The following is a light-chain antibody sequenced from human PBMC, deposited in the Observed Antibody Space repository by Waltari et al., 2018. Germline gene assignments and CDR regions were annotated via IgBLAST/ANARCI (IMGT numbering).Light chain of an antibody. Sequence: QSALTQPASVSGSPGQSITISCTGPSSDVGGYNYVPWYQQHPVKAPTLMIYDVSNRPSGVSNRFSGSKSGNTASLTISGLQAEDEADYYCSSYTSSSNVVFGGGTKLTVL. CDR1: SSDVGGYNY. J-gene: IGLJ2*01. CDR2: DVS. CDR3: SSYTSSSNVV. V-gene: IGLV2-14*03.